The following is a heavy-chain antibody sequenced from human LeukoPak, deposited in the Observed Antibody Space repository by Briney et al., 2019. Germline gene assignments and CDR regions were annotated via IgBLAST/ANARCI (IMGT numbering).Heavy chain of an antibody. CDR1: GGSISSSSYY. CDR3: ARLNDEFGVLIPSFDS. V-gene: IGHV4-39*01. CDR2: IYYSGST. D-gene: IGHD3-3*01. J-gene: IGHJ4*02. Sequence: SETLSLTCTVSGGSISSSSYYWGWLRQSPGKGLEWIGNIYYSGSTSYNPSLKSRVTISIDTSKNQFSLKLSSVTAADTAVYYCARLNDEFGVLIPSFDSWGQGTLVTVSS.